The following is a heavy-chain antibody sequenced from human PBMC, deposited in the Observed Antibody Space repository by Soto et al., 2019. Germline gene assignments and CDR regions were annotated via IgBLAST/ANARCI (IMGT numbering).Heavy chain of an antibody. CDR3: VRGWETVGATTPFAY. CDR1: GGTFSSHA. D-gene: IGHD1-26*01. CDR2: IIPIFGTA. J-gene: IGHJ4*02. V-gene: IGHV1-69*06. Sequence: QVQLVQSGAEVKKPGSSVKVSCKASGGTFSSHAISWVRQAPGQGLEWMGGIIPIFGTANYVQKFQGRVTISADKSTSTAYMEVRSLRSEDTAVYYCVRGWETVGATTPFAYWGQGTLVTVSS.